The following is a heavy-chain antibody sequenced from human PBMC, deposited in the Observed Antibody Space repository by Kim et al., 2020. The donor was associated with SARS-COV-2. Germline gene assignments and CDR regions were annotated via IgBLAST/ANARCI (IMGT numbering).Heavy chain of an antibody. V-gene: IGHV4-59*09. J-gene: IGHJ4*02. Sequence: NYNPSLKSRVTISVDTSKNQFSLKLSSVTAADTAVYYCARGLLTWIQLDYWGQGTLVTVSS. CDR3: ARGLLTWIQLDY. D-gene: IGHD5-18*01.